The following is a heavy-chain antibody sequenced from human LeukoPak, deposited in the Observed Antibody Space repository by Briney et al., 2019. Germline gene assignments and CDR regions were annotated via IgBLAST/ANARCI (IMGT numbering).Heavy chain of an antibody. CDR3: ARAGDSGYEDYALDY. V-gene: IGHV1-18*01. CDR1: SYTFSSYG. Sequence: ASVKVSCKAFSYTFSSYGISWVRQAPGQGLEWMGWISVYNGNTKYAQNFQGRVTMTTDTSTSTAYMELRSLRSDDTAVYYCARAGDSGYEDYALDYWGQGTLVTVSS. J-gene: IGHJ4*02. D-gene: IGHD5-12*01. CDR2: ISVYNGNT.